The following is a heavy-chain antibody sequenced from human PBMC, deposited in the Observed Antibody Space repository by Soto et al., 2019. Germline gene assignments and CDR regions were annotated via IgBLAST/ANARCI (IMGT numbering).Heavy chain of an antibody. Sequence: ASVKVSCKVSGYTLTELSMHWVRQAPGKGLEWMGGFDPEDGETIYAQKFQGRVTMTEDTSTDTAYMELSSPRSEDTAVYYCATDPGAARPFDYWGQGTLVTVSS. CDR3: ATDPGAARPFDY. CDR1: GYTLTELS. CDR2: FDPEDGET. V-gene: IGHV1-24*01. D-gene: IGHD6-6*01. J-gene: IGHJ4*02.